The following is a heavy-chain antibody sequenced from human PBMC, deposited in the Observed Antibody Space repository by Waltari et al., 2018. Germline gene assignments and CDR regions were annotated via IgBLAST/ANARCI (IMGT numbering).Heavy chain of an antibody. J-gene: IGHJ4*02. CDR2: INHSGST. D-gene: IGHD3-22*01. Sequence: QVQLQQWGAGLLKPSETLSLTCAVYGGSFSGYYWSWITQPPGKGLEWIGEINHSGSTNYNPSLKSRVTISVDTSKNQFSLKLSSVTAADTAVYYCARGPSGYYINVDYWGQGTLVTVSS. CDR3: ARGPSGYYINVDY. V-gene: IGHV4-34*01. CDR1: GGSFSGYY.